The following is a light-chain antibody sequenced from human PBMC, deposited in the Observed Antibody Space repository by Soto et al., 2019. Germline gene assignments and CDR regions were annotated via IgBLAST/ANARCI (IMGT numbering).Light chain of an antibody. Sequence: DIQMTQSPSTLSASVGDRVTITCRASQSISSWLAWYQQKPGKAPKLLIYKASSFESGVPSRFSGSGSGTEFTLPITILQPDYFATYSCQQYNSYPKTFGQGTKVELK. CDR1: QSISSW. V-gene: IGKV1-5*03. CDR3: QQYNSYPKT. CDR2: KAS. J-gene: IGKJ1*01.